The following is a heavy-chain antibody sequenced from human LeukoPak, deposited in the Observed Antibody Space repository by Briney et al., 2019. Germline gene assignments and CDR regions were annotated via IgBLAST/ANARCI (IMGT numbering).Heavy chain of an antibody. J-gene: IGHJ6*03. D-gene: IGHD3-10*01. Sequence: SETLSLTCTVSGGSISSYYWSWIRQPPGKGLEWIGYIYYSGSTNYNPSLKSRVTISVDTSKNQFSLKLSSVTAADTAVYYCARERRSSYYGSDYYYMDVWGKGTTVTVSS. CDR3: ARERRSSYYGSDYYYMDV. CDR2: IYYSGST. CDR1: GGSISSYY. V-gene: IGHV4-59*01.